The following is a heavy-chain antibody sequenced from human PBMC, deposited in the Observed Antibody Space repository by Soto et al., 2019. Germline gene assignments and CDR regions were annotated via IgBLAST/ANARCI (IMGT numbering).Heavy chain of an antibody. CDR2: ISAYNGNT. J-gene: IGHJ2*01. V-gene: IGHV1-18*01. CDR3: ARGAPPVMVAIPTSYWYYDL. CDR1: GYTFSSYS. Sequence: ASVKVSCKASGYTFSSYSISWVRQAPGQGLEWMGWISAYNGNTNYGQKLQGRVTIARDTSASTVYMELSSLRYEDTAVYYCARGAPPVMVAIPTSYWYYDLWGRGTLVTVSS. D-gene: IGHD2-8*01.